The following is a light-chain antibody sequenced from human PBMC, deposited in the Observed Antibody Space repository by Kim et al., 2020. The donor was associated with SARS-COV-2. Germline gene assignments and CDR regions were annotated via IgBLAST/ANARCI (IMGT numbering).Light chain of an antibody. CDR1: QDISNY. Sequence: ASVGDRVTITCQASQDISNYLNWYKQKPGKAPKLLIYDASNLETGVPSRFSGSGSGTDFTFTISSLQPEDIATYYCQQYDNLTMYTFGQGTKLEI. V-gene: IGKV1-33*01. J-gene: IGKJ2*01. CDR3: QQYDNLTMYT. CDR2: DAS.